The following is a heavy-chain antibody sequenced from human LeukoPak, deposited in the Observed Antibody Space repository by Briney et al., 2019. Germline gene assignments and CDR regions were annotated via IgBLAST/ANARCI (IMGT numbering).Heavy chain of an antibody. V-gene: IGHV4-39*01. Sequence: SETLSLTCTVFGGSITSSFYYWDWVRQSPGKGLEWIGSIDYIGNTYYNPSLKGRVTISIDTSKKQFSLMVDSVTAADTAVYYCARRKEDTGHYHYYDYWGRGALVTVSS. CDR1: GGSITSSFYY. CDR3: ARRKEDTGHYHYYDY. CDR2: IDYIGNT. J-gene: IGHJ4*02. D-gene: IGHD3-9*01.